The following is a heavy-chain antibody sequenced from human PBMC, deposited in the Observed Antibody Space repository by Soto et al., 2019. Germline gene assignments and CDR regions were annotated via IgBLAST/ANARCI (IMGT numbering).Heavy chain of an antibody. V-gene: IGHV3-15*07. D-gene: IGHD3-3*01. CDR2: IKSKTDGGTT. Sequence: EVQLVESGGGLVKPGGSLRLSCAASGFTFSNAWMNWVRQAPGKGLEWLGRIKSKTDGGTTDYAAPVKGRFTISRDDSKNTLYLQMNSLKTEDTAVYYCTTSITIFGVVIIPVDYYGMDVWGQGTTVTVSS. J-gene: IGHJ6*02. CDR3: TTSITIFGVVIIPVDYYGMDV. CDR1: GFTFSNAW.